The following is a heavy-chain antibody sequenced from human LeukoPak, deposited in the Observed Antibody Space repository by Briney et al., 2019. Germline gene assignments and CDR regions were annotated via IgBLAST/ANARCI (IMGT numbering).Heavy chain of an antibody. V-gene: IGHV3-33*01. CDR2: IWYDGSNK. CDR3: ARDGFLY. D-gene: IGHD2/OR15-2a*01. CDR1: GFTFSSYG. Sequence: GRSLRLSCAASGFTFSSYGMHWVRQAPGKGLEWVAVIWYDGSNKYYADPLKGRFTISRDNSKNTLYLQMNSLRAEDTAVYFCARDGFLYWGQGTLVTVSS. J-gene: IGHJ4*02.